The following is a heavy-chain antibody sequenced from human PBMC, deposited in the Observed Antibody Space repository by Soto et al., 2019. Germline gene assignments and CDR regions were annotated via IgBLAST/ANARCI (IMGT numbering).Heavy chain of an antibody. J-gene: IGHJ5*02. CDR3: SRARGPYYDDSSRYPEWFVP. V-gene: IGHV3-21*01. CDR1: GFTFSNFP. CDR2: ISGASNYI. D-gene: IGHD3-22*01. Sequence: GGSLRLSCAASGFTFSNFPMTWVRQAPGKGLEWVSYISGASNYIYYADSVKGRFTISRDNAKNSLYLQMNSLRAEDTAVYYCSRARGPYYDDSSRYPEWFVPWGRGAMLNV.